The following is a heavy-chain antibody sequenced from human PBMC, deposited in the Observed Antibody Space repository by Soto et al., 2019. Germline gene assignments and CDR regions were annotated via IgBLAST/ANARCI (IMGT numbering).Heavy chain of an antibody. CDR2: IIPIFETA. Sequence: QVQLVQSGAELKKPGSSVRVSCKISGDSFSSYAISWVRQAPGEGLEWVGGIIPIFETANYAQKFQGRVTITAVESTTTAYMEVTRLRPEDTAIFYWAASDSSSWQHDYWGQGTLITV. CDR3: AASDSSSWQHDY. D-gene: IGHD6-13*01. V-gene: IGHV1-69*01. CDR1: GDSFSSYA. J-gene: IGHJ4*02.